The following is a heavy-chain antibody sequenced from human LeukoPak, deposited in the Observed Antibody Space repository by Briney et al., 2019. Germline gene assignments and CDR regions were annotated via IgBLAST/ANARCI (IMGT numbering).Heavy chain of an antibody. CDR3: ARDQSGRLDY. Sequence: PGGSLRLSCSASGFTFSTYKMHWVRQAPGKGLEWVAVIWYDGSNKYYADSVQGRFTISRDNSKNTLYLQMHSLRVEDTAVYYCARDQSGRLDYWGQGTLVTVSS. CDR1: GFTFSTYK. J-gene: IGHJ4*02. V-gene: IGHV3-33*08. D-gene: IGHD1-26*01. CDR2: IWYDGSNK.